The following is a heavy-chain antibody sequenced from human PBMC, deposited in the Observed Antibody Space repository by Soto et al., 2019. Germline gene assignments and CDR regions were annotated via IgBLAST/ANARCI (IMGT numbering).Heavy chain of an antibody. CDR1: GFTFSSYA. V-gene: IGHV3-23*01. Sequence: GGSLRLSCAASGFTFSSYAMSWVRQAPGKGLEWVSVISGSGGSTYYADSVKGRFTISRDNSKDTLYVHMNSLRAEDTAVYYCAKDLAPSGSYFYYYFYGMDVWGQGTTVTVSS. J-gene: IGHJ6*02. CDR3: AKDLAPSGSYFYYYFYGMDV. D-gene: IGHD1-26*01. CDR2: ISGSGGST.